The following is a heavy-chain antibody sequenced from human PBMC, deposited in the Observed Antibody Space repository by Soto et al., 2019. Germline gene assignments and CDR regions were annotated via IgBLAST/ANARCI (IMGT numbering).Heavy chain of an antibody. Sequence: PSQTLSLTCVISGDSVSSNSAAWNWIRQSPSRGLEWLGRTYYRSKWYNDYAVSVKSRITINPDTSKNQFSLQLNSVTPEDTAVYYCARDRQNFCSSTSCLLDWFDPWGQGTLVTVSS. CDR2: TYYRSKWYN. J-gene: IGHJ5*02. V-gene: IGHV6-1*01. CDR3: ARDRQNFCSSTSCLLDWFDP. D-gene: IGHD2-2*01. CDR1: GDSVSSNSAA.